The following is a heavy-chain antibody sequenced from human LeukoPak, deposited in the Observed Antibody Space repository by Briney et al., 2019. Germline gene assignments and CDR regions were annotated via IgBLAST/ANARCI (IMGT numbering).Heavy chain of an antibody. CDR2: INPSGGST. CDR3: ARGDPLGYCSSTSCPGLQH. V-gene: IGHV1-46*01. CDR1: GYTFTSYY. J-gene: IGHJ1*01. Sequence: ASVKVSCKASGYTFTSYYMHWVRQAPGQGLEWMGIINPSGGSTSYAQKFQGRVTMTRDMSTSTVYMELSSLRSGDTAVYYCARGDPLGYCSSTSCPGLQHWGQGTLVTVSS. D-gene: IGHD2-2*01.